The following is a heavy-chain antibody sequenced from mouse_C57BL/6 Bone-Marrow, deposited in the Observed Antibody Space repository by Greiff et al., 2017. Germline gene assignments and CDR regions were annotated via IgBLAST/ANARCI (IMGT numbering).Heavy chain of an antibody. CDR2: IYPRSGNT. D-gene: IGHD2-3*01. CDR1: GYTFTSYG. Sequence: QVKLQQSGAELVRPGASVKLSCKASGYTFTSYGINWVKQRTGQGLEWIGEIYPRSGNTYYNEKFKGKATLTADKSYSTASMELRSLTSEDSAVFDTEGWFLRYRYWGQGTTLTVSS. J-gene: IGHJ2*01. CDR3: EGWFLRYRY. V-gene: IGHV1-81*01.